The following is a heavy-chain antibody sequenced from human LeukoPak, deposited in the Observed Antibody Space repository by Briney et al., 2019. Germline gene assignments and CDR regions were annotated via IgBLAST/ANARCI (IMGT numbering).Heavy chain of an antibody. V-gene: IGHV3-48*03. CDR2: ISSSTGTFI. Sequence: GGSLRLSCTASGFTFSNYEMNWVRQAPGKGLEWVAYISSSTGTFIYYADSVKGRFTISRDNAKNSLYLQMSSLRAEDTALYYCARTLSGYDSDFDCWGRRALVTVSS. D-gene: IGHD5-12*01. CDR3: ARTLSGYDSDFDC. J-gene: IGHJ4*02. CDR1: GFTFSNYE.